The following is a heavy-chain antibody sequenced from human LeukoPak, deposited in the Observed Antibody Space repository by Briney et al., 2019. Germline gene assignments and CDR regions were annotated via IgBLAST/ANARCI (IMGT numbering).Heavy chain of an antibody. CDR2: IYSGGST. D-gene: IGHD2-2*01. CDR1: GFTVSSNY. J-gene: IGHJ6*02. V-gene: IGHV3-53*04. Sequence: PGGSLRLSCAASGFTVSSNYMSWVRQAPGKGLEWVSVIYSGGSTYYADSVKGRFTISRHNSKNTLYLQMNSLRAEDTAVYYCAKSTSPLYYYYGMDVWGQGTTVTVSS. CDR3: AKSTSPLYYYYGMDV.